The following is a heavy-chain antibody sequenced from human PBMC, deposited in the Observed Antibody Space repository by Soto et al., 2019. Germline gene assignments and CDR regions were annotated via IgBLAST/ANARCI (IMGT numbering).Heavy chain of an antibody. CDR1: GYTFTSYY. CDR3: ARRGSSGWIDY. Sequence: GASVKVSCKASGYTFTSYYMHWVRQAPGQGLEWMGIINPSGGSTSYAQKFQGRVTMTRDTSTSTVYMELSSLGSEDTAVYYCARRGSSGWIDYWGQGTLVTVSS. CDR2: INPSGGST. V-gene: IGHV1-46*01. J-gene: IGHJ4*02. D-gene: IGHD6-19*01.